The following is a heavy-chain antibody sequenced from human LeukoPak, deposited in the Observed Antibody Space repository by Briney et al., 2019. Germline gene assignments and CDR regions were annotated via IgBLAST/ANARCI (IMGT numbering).Heavy chain of an antibody. J-gene: IGHJ4*02. CDR2: VYSDDTT. CDR1: GFTFSTYS. Sequence: GGSLRLSCAASGFTFSTYSMNWVRQAPGKGLEWVSVVYSDDTTYYADSVKGRFTISRDNSKNTLYLQMNNLRAEDTAVYYCARGGGYYAIDYWGQGTLVTVSS. D-gene: IGHD1-26*01. V-gene: IGHV3-53*01. CDR3: ARGGGYYAIDY.